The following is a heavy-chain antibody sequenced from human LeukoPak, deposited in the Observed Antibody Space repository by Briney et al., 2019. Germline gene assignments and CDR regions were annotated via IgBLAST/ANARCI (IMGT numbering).Heavy chain of an antibody. CDR3: AKDRSIAAGDDAFDI. D-gene: IGHD6-13*01. V-gene: IGHV3-23*01. Sequence: GGSLRLSCAASGFTFNIYGMGWVRQALGKGLEWVSVISGSGIDTYNADSVKGRFTISRDNARNSLYLQMNSLRAEDTAVYYCAKDRSIAAGDDAFDIWGQGTMVTVSS. CDR1: GFTFNIYG. CDR2: ISGSGIDT. J-gene: IGHJ3*02.